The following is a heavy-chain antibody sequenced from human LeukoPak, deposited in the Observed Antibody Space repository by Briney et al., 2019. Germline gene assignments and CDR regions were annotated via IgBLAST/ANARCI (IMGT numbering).Heavy chain of an antibody. V-gene: IGHV1-69*13. CDR3: ARLRYFDWLPNFRRRGWFDP. CDR1: GYSFAGYH. J-gene: IGHJ5*02. D-gene: IGHD3-9*01. Sequence: ASVKVSCKSSGYSFAGYHMHWVRQAPGQGLEWMGGIIPIFGTANYAQKFQGRVTITADESTSTAYMELSSLRSEDTAVYYCARLRYFDWLPNFRRRGWFDPWGQGTLVTVSS. CDR2: IIPIFGTA.